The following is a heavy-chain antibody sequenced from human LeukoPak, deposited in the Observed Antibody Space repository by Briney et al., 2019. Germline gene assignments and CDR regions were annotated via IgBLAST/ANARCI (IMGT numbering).Heavy chain of an antibody. Sequence: ASVKVSCKASGYTFTSYDINWVRQATGQGLEWMRWMNPNSGNTGYAQKFQGRITITKNTSISTAYMELSSLRSEDTAVYYCARGRFEDSSGYYLPTAFDYWGQGTLVTVSS. V-gene: IGHV1-8*01. CDR2: MNPNSGNT. CDR3: ARGRFEDSSGYYLPTAFDY. D-gene: IGHD3-22*01. CDR1: GYTFTSYD. J-gene: IGHJ4*02.